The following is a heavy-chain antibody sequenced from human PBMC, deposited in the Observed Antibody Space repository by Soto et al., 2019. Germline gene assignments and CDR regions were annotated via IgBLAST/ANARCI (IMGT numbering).Heavy chain of an antibody. CDR2: IWSDASRE. Sequence: QVQLVESGGGVVQPGTSLRLSCAASRLTFSTYDMHWVRQAPGKGLEWVVLIWSDASREFYADSVKGRFSISRDNSKNTLFLQMNGLRAEDTAVYYCAGEPKGGAYDMDVWGQGTTVTVSS. CDR3: AGEPKGGAYDMDV. CDR1: RLTFSTYD. V-gene: IGHV3-33*01. J-gene: IGHJ6*02. D-gene: IGHD3-16*01.